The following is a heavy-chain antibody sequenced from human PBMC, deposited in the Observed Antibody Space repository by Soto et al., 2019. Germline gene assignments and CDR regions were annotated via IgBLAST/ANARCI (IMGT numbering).Heavy chain of an antibody. CDR2: LNSSSSTI. J-gene: IGHJ4*02. CDR3: ARDLYYGSGSSLDY. CDR1: GFTFSSYS. Sequence: EVQLVESGGGLVQPGGSLRLSCAASGFTFSSYSMNLVRQAPGEGLGWVSYLNSSSSTIYYADSVKGRFTISRDNAKNSLYLQMNSLRAEDTAVYYCARDLYYGSGSSLDYWGQGTLVTVSS. V-gene: IGHV3-48*01. D-gene: IGHD3-10*01.